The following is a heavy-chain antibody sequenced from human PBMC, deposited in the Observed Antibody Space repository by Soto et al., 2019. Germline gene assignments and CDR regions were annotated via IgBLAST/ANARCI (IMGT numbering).Heavy chain of an antibody. Sequence: SETLSLTCAVYGGSFSGYYWSWIRQPPGKGLEWIGEINHSGSTNYNPSLKSRVTISVDTSKNQFSLKLSSVTAADTAVYYCARGLGINRVPLLLYWGQGTLVTVSS. J-gene: IGHJ4*02. CDR1: GGSFSGYY. V-gene: IGHV4-34*01. CDR2: INHSGST. D-gene: IGHD1-26*01. CDR3: ARGLGINRVPLLLY.